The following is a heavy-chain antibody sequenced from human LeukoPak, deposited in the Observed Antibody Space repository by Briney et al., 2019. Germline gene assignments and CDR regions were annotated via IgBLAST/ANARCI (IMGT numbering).Heavy chain of an antibody. Sequence: GGSLRLSCAASGFTFDDYGMSWVRQAPGKGLEWVSGINWNGGSTGYADSVKGRFTISRDNAKNSLYLQMNSLRAEDTALYYCARDLGTTARGDAFDIWGQGTMVTVSS. CDR1: GFTFDDYG. CDR3: ARDLGTTARGDAFDI. J-gene: IGHJ3*02. CDR2: INWNGGST. D-gene: IGHD7-27*01. V-gene: IGHV3-20*04.